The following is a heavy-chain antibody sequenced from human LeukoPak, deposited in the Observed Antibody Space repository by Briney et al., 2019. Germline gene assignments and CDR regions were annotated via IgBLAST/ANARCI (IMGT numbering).Heavy chain of an antibody. J-gene: IGHJ2*01. Sequence: GGSLRLSCAASGFTFSSYGMHWVRQAPGKGLEWVAFIRYDGSNKYYADSVKGRFTISRDNSKNTLYLQMNSLRAEDTAVYYCAKDGTFGVVKGRYFDLWGRGTLVTVSS. CDR2: IRYDGSNK. CDR3: AKDGTFGVVKGRYFDL. V-gene: IGHV3-30*02. CDR1: GFTFSSYG. D-gene: IGHD3-3*01.